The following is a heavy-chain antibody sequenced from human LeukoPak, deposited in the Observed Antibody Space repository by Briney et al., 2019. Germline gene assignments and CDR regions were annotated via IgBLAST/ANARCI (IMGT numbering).Heavy chain of an antibody. V-gene: IGHV3-21*01. CDR2: ISSSSSYI. CDR3: ARVLSWELPV. D-gene: IGHD1-26*01. CDR1: GFTFSSYS. Sequence: GGSLRLSCAASGFTFSSYSMNWVRQAPGQGLEWVSSISSSSSYIYYADSVKGRFTISRDNAKNSLYLQMNSLRAEDTAVYYCARVLSWELPVWGKGTTVTVSS. J-gene: IGHJ6*04.